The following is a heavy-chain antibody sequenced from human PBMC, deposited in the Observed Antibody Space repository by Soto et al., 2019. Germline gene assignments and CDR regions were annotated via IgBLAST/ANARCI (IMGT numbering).Heavy chain of an antibody. D-gene: IGHD6-6*01. J-gene: IGHJ6*02. V-gene: IGHV1-18*01. Sequence: ASVKFSCKASGYTFTSYGISWVRQAPGQGLEWMGWISTYNANTYYAQNLQGRVTINPDTSKNQFSLRLNSVTPEDTAVYYCARDLRYSSSSGNGMDVWGQGTTVTVSS. CDR2: ISTYNANT. CDR3: ARDLRYSSSSGNGMDV. CDR1: GYTFTSYG.